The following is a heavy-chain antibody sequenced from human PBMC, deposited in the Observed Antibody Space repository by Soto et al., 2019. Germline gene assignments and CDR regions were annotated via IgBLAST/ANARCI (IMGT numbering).Heavy chain of an antibody. Sequence: GRSLRLSCAHSGPTFSSYAMSWFRQAPWQGPERVSSISCSGGSTYYADSVKGRFTISRDNSKNTLYLQRNSLRAEDTAVYYCAKVAGAAAGLSVYYYYYGMDVWGQATTVT. J-gene: IGHJ6*02. D-gene: IGHD6-13*01. CDR1: GPTFSSYA. CDR3: AKVAGAAAGLSVYYYYYGMDV. CDR2: ISCSGGST. V-gene: IGHV3-23*01.